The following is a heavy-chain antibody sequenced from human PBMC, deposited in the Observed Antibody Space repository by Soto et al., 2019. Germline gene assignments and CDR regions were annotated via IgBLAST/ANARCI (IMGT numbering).Heavy chain of an antibody. J-gene: IGHJ3*02. CDR2: INPSGGST. Sequence: QVQLVQSGAEVKKPGASVKVSCKASGYTFTSYYMHWVRQAPGQGLEWMGIINPSGGSTSYAQKFQGRVTMTRDTSTSTVYKELSSLRSEDTAVHYCALVGARHVDAFDIWGQGTMVTVSS. CDR1: GYTFTSYY. V-gene: IGHV1-46*03. D-gene: IGHD1-26*01. CDR3: ALVGARHVDAFDI.